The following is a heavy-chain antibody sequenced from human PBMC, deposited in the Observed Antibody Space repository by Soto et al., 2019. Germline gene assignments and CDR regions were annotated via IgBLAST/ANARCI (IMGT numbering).Heavy chain of an antibody. Sequence: QVQLVESGGGVVQPGRSLRLSCAASGFTFSSYGMHWVRQAPGKGLEWVAVISYDGSNKYYADSVKGRFTISRDNSKNTLYLQINSLRAEDTAVYYCAKEGVVTASPYYYYYYGMDVWGQGTTVTVSS. J-gene: IGHJ6*02. CDR2: ISYDGSNK. V-gene: IGHV3-30*18. CDR3: AKEGVVTASPYYYYYYGMDV. D-gene: IGHD2-21*02. CDR1: GFTFSSYG.